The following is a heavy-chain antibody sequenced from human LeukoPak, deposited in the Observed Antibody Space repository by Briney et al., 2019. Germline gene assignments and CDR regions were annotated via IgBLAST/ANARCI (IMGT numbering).Heavy chain of an antibody. CDR3: ARLSITIFGVVTPSDAFDI. J-gene: IGHJ3*02. V-gene: IGHV5-51*01. CDR1: GYSFTSYW. D-gene: IGHD3-3*01. CDR2: IYPGDSDT. Sequence: KPGESLKISCKGSGYSFTSYWIGWVRQMPGKGLEWMGIIYPGDSDTRYSPSFQGQVTISADKSISTAYLQWSSLKASDTAMYYCARLSITIFGVVTPSDAFDIWGQGTMVTVSS.